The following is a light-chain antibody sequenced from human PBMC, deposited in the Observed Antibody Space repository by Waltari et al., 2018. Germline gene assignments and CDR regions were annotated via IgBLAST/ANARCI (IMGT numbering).Light chain of an antibody. Sequence: DIQMTQSPSTLSASVGDRVTITCRASQSLSNWLAWYQPKPGKAPKVLIYKASTLESGVPSRFSCSGSGTEFTLTISSLQPDDFATYYCQQYRNLWTFGQGTKVEIK. CDR2: KAS. J-gene: IGKJ1*01. CDR1: QSLSNW. CDR3: QQYRNLWT. V-gene: IGKV1-5*03.